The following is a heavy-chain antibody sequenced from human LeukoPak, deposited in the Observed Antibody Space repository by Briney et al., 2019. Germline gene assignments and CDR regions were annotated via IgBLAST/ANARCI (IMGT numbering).Heavy chain of an antibody. V-gene: IGHV6-1*01. Sequence: SQTLSLTCAISGDSVSRKSAGWNWIRQSPSRGLEWLGRTYYRSKWYNEYAVSVKSRISINPDTSKNQFSLQLNSVTPEDSAVYYCARDRMGTGNDYWGQGTLVTVSS. CDR1: GDSVSRKSAG. J-gene: IGHJ4*02. D-gene: IGHD1/OR15-1a*01. CDR3: ARDRMGTGNDY. CDR2: TYYRSKWYN.